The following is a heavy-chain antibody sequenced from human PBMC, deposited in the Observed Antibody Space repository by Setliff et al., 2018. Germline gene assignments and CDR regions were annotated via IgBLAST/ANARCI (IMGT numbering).Heavy chain of an antibody. D-gene: IGHD3-9*01. V-gene: IGHV3-11*04. J-gene: IGHJ6*02. CDR2: ISSSGSTI. CDR1: GFTFRDYY. CDR3: ARTNHDILTGGYYYYGMDV. Sequence: SLRLSCAASGFTFRDYYMSWIRQAPGTGLEWVSYISSSGSTIYYADSVKGRFTISRDNAKNSLYLQMNSLRAEDTAVYYCARTNHDILTGGYYYYGMDVWGQGTTVTVSS.